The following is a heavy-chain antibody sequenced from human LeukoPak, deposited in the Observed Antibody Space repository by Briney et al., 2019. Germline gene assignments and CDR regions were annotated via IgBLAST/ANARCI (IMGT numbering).Heavy chain of an antibody. CDR2: MSCGGGSI. V-gene: IGHV3-23*01. CDR3: AKDPELLRWLFDS. D-gene: IGHD3-10*01. J-gene: IGHJ4*02. Sequence: GSLRLSCTPSGFTFSSDAMSWVRQSPGNGPEWLSDMSCGGGSIYYAVSVKGRFTISRDNSKNTLFLQMNSLRGEDTAVYFCAKDPELLRWLFDSWGQRTLVSVS. CDR1: GFTFSSDA.